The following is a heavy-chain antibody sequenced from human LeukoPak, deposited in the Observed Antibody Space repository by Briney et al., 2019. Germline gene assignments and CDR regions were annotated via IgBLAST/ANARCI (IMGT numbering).Heavy chain of an antibody. CDR2: IIPILGIA. CDR3: ARARVAVAGTRSYWYFDL. D-gene: IGHD6-19*01. Sequence: GASVKVSCTASGGTFSSYAISWVRQAPGQGLEWMGRIIPILGIANYAQTFQGRVTITADKTTSTAYMELSRLRSEDTAVYYCARARVAVAGTRSYWYFDLWGRGTLVTVSS. CDR1: GGTFSSYA. V-gene: IGHV1-69*04. J-gene: IGHJ2*01.